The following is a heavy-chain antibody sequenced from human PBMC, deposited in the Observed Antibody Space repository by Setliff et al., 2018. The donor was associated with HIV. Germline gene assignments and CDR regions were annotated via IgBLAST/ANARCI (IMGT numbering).Heavy chain of an antibody. Sequence: PSETLSLTCTVYGGSFSGYYWSWIRQPPGMGLEWIGEINQSENTNYNPSLKSRVTISADPSKNQFSLKLSSVTAADTGVYYCVHSLLGAPMVDYWGQGTLVTVSS. J-gene: IGHJ4*02. V-gene: IGHV4-34*01. CDR3: VHSLLGAPMVDY. CDR1: GGSFSGYY. CDR2: INQSENT. D-gene: IGHD3-16*01.